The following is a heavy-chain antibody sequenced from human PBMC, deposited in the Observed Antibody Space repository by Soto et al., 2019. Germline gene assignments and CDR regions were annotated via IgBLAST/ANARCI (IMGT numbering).Heavy chain of an antibody. J-gene: IGHJ4*02. Sequence: GGSLRLSCIVSGLTFSNYNMNWVRQAPGKGLEWVSYISSSSSAIYYADSVQGRFTISRDNAKNSLYLQKNSLRAEDTATYYCATRIAEAGKLDYWGQGTLVTVSS. D-gene: IGHD6-13*01. CDR1: GLTFSNYN. V-gene: IGHV3-48*01. CDR3: ATRIAEAGKLDY. CDR2: ISSSSSAI.